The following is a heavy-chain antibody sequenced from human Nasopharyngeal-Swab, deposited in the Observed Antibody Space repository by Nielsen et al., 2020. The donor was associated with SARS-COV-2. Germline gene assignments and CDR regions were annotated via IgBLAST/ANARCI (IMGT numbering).Heavy chain of an antibody. CDR3: ATLSSSWYEYYFDY. CDR1: GVSISSSTNY. Sequence: SETLSLTCTVSGVSISSSTNYWAWLRQPPGKGLEWSGSIYYGGITYYNPSLKSRVTISVDTSKNQFSLKLSPVTAADTAVYYCATLSSSWYEYYFDYWGQGTLVTVSS. V-gene: IGHV4-39*01. CDR2: IYYGGIT. J-gene: IGHJ4*02. D-gene: IGHD6-13*01.